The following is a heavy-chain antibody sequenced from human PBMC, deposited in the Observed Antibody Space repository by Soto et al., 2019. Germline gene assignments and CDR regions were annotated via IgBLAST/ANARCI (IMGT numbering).Heavy chain of an antibody. D-gene: IGHD2-15*01. J-gene: IGHJ1*01. CDR3: AREENCSDGICYSEYFQR. Sequence: QVQLVQSGAEVKKPGASVKVSCKASGHIFTAYSMHWVRQAPGQGLEWMGVVNPSGGSTNYGQKFQGRITMTRDTSTSTVYLDLSSLTSEDTAVYYCAREENCSDGICYSEYFQRWGQGTLVTVSS. V-gene: IGHV1-46*01. CDR2: VNPSGGST. CDR1: GHIFTAYS.